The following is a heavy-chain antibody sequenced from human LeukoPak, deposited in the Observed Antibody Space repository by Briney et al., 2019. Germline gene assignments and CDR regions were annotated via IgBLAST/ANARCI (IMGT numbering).Heavy chain of an antibody. V-gene: IGHV4-4*07. D-gene: IGHD3-22*01. CDR3: ARVGPDSSGYYYAFDI. CDR1: GGSISSHY. CDR2: LYSSGST. Sequence: SETLSLTCTVSGGSISSHYWSWIRQPAGKGLEWIGRLYSSGSTYYSPSLKSRVTMSVDTSKNQFSLKLNSATAADTAVYYCARVGPDSSGYYYAFDIWGQGTMVTVSS. J-gene: IGHJ3*02.